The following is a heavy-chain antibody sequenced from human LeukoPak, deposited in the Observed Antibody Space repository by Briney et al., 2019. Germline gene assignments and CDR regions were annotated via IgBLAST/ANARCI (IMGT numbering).Heavy chain of an antibody. CDR3: VREAGYCASVCLKSNWFDP. V-gene: IGHV3-23*01. Sequence: PGGSLRLSCAASGFPFSNHAMSWVRLPPGKGLEWVSAISNGNTYYADSVRGRFTISRDDSKNMVYLQMNSLRVEDTALYYCVREAGYCASVCLKSNWFDPWGQGTLVTVSS. CDR1: GFPFSNHA. CDR2: ISNGNT. D-gene: IGHD2-21*02. J-gene: IGHJ5*02.